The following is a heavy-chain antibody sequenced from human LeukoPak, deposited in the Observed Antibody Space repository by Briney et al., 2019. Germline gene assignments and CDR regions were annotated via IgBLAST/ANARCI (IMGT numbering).Heavy chain of an antibody. J-gene: IGHJ4*02. CDR3: ARHRVTILISFDY. CDR1: GGSFSGYY. D-gene: IGHD3-9*01. V-gene: IGHV4-34*01. CDR2: INHSGST. Sequence: SETLSLTCAVYGGSFSGYYWSWIRRPPGKGLEWIGEINHSGSTNYNPSLKSRVTISVDTSKNQFSLKLSSVTAADTAVYYCARHRVTILISFDYWGQGTLVTVSS.